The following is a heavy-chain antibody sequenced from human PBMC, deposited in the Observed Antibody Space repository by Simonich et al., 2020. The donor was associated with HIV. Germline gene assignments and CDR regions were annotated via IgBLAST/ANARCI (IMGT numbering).Heavy chain of an antibody. D-gene: IGHD1-26*01. J-gene: IGHJ3*02. CDR1: GYTFTDYY. Sequence: QVQLVQSGAEVKKPGASVKVSCKASGYTFTDYYMHWVRQAPGQGLEWMGRISPIKVGTDYPQKVQGRVTMTRDTSISTVYMELSRLRSDDTAIYYCATHGPGSYSSALDIWGQGTMVTVSS. CDR2: ISPIKVGT. CDR3: ATHGPGSYSSALDI. V-gene: IGHV1-2*06.